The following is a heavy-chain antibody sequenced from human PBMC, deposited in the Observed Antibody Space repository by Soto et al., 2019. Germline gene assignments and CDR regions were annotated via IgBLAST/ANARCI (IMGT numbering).Heavy chain of an antibody. D-gene: IGHD2-15*01. J-gene: IGHJ6*02. Sequence: QVQLVQSGAEVKKPGSSVKVSCKASGGTFSSYAISWVRQAPGQGLEWMGGIIPIFGTANYAQKFQGRVTITADESTSTAYMELSSLRSEDTAVYYCARKGGIRDIVVVVAAETSYYYYGMDVWGQGTTVTVSS. CDR2: IIPIFGTA. V-gene: IGHV1-69*01. CDR1: GGTFSSYA. CDR3: ARKGGIRDIVVVVAAETSYYYYGMDV.